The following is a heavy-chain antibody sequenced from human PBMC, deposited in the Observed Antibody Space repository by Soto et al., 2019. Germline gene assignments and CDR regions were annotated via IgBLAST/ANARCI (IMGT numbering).Heavy chain of an antibody. J-gene: IGHJ6*03. CDR1: GDRDSSYRSS. D-gene: IGHD1-7*01. CDR3: VGTSSLQWYYMDV. Sequence: SQTDSLTCVICGDRDSSYRSSWNWNRQYPSRGLEWLGRTCYRSRWYNDYAVSVRSRITVNADTSKNQFSLHLNSVTPEDTAVYYCVGTSSLQWYYMDVWDKGTTVTVSS. CDR2: TCYRSRWYN. V-gene: IGHV6-1*01.